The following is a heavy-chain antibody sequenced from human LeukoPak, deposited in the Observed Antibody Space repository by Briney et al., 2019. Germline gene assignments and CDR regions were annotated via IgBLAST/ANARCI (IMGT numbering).Heavy chain of an antibody. CDR3: ARGGDSSGYYVPYYYYGMDV. Sequence: TSETLSLTCTVSGGSISSYYWSWIRQPPGKGLEWIGYIYYSGSTNYNPSLKSRVTISVDTSKNQFSLKLSSVTAADTAVYYCARGGDSSGYYVPYYYYGMDVWGQGTTVTVS. CDR1: GGSISSYY. V-gene: IGHV4-59*01. CDR2: IYYSGST. D-gene: IGHD3-22*01. J-gene: IGHJ6*02.